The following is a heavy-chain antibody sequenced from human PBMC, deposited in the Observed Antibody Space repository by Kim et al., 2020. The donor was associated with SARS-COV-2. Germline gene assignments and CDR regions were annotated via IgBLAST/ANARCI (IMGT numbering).Heavy chain of an antibody. Sequence: LSLTCTVSGGSISSYYWSWIRQPPGKGLEWIGYIYYSGSTNYNPSLKSRVTISVDTSKNQFSLKLSSVTAADTAVYYCARGEVLRYFDWLWYFDLWGRGTLVTVSS. CDR1: GGSISSYY. D-gene: IGHD3-9*01. V-gene: IGHV4-59*01. J-gene: IGHJ2*01. CDR2: IYYSGST. CDR3: ARGEVLRYFDWLWYFDL.